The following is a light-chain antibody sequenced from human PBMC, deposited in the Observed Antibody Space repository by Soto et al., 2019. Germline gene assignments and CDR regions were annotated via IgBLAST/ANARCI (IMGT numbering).Light chain of an antibody. J-gene: IGKJ4*01. Sequence: EIVLTQSPATLSLSPGERATLSCRASQSVSSYLAWYQQKPGQAPRLLIYDASNRATGIPARFSGSGSGTDFTLTISRLEPEDFAIYYCQQYNNWLMLSFGGGTKVDIK. V-gene: IGKV3-11*01. CDR3: QQYNNWLMLS. CDR2: DAS. CDR1: QSVSSY.